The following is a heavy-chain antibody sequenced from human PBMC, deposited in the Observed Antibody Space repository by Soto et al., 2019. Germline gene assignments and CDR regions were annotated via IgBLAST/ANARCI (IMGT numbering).Heavy chain of an antibody. CDR3: AKEDCSGGSCYSPRMYNWFDP. Sequence: GGSLRLFCAASGFTFSSYAMSWVRQAPGKGLEWVSAISGSGGSTYYADSVKGRFTISRDNSKNTLYLQMNSLRAEDTAVYYCAKEDCSGGSCYSPRMYNWFDPWGQGTLVTVSS. V-gene: IGHV3-23*01. CDR2: ISGSGGST. CDR1: GFTFSSYA. J-gene: IGHJ5*02. D-gene: IGHD2-15*01.